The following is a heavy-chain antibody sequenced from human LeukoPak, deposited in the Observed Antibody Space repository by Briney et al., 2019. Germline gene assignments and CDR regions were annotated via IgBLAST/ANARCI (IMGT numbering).Heavy chain of an antibody. CDR3: AREGLPYYDFWSGYPTYYYYYMDV. CDR2: ISWNSGSI. V-gene: IGHV3-9*01. CDR1: GFTFDDYA. Sequence: GGSLRLSCAASGFTFDDYAMHWVRQAPGKGLEWVSGISWNSGSIGYADSVKGRFTISRDNAKNSLYLQMNSLRAEDTALYYCAREGLPYYDFWSGYPTYYYYYMDVWGKGTTVTVSS. J-gene: IGHJ6*03. D-gene: IGHD3-3*01.